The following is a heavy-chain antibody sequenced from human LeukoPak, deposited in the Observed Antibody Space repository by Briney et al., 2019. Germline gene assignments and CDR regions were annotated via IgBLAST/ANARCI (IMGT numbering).Heavy chain of an antibody. CDR2: ISSDGSDT. J-gene: IGHJ6*03. D-gene: IGHD1-26*01. CDR1: GFTFSSYW. CDR3: AREWDLPGTYFMDV. Sequence: PGGSLRLSCAASGFTFSSYWMHWVRQAPGKGLVWVSRISSDGSDTMYADSVKGRFTISSDNVNNTLYLQMNSLRGDDTAVYYCAREWDLPGTYFMDVWGKGTTVTVSS. V-gene: IGHV3-74*03.